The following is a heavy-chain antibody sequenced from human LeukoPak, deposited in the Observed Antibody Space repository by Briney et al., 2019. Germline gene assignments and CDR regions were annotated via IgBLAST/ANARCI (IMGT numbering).Heavy chain of an antibody. CDR2: IKQDGSEK. CDR1: GFTFSSYW. J-gene: IGHJ4*02. Sequence: PGGSLRLSCAASGFTFSSYWMSWVRQAPGKGLEWVANIKQDGSEKQYVDSVEGRFAISRDNAENSLYLQMNSLKAEDTAVYYCGRFTRSGDSVYWGQGTLVTVST. V-gene: IGHV3-7*04. D-gene: IGHD7-27*01. CDR3: GRFTRSGDSVY.